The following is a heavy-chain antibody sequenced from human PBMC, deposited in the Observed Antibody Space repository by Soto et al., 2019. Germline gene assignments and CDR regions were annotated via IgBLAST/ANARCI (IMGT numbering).Heavy chain of an antibody. CDR3: ERDGXXEGGSYNDY. CDR1: GYTFTSYD. Sequence: SVKVSCKASGYTFTSYDINWVRQATGQGLEWMGWMNPNSGNTGYTQKFQGRVTMTRNTSISTAYMELSSLRSEDTAVYYCERDGXXEGGSYNDYWGQGTLVTVSS. J-gene: IGHJ4*02. D-gene: IGHD1-26*01. V-gene: IGHV1-8*01. CDR2: MNPNSGNT.